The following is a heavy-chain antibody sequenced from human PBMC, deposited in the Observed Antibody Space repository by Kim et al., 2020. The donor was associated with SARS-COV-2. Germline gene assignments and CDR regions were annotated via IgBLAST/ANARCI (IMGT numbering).Heavy chain of an antibody. Sequence: SVKVSCKASGGTFSSYAISWMRQAPGQGLEWMGGIIPIFGTANYAQKFQGRVTITADESTSTAYMELSSLRSEDTAVYYCARTYYYDSSGYLNWFDPWGQGTLVTVSS. D-gene: IGHD3-22*01. CDR1: GGTFSSYA. CDR3: ARTYYYDSSGYLNWFDP. CDR2: IIPIFGTA. J-gene: IGHJ5*02. V-gene: IGHV1-69*13.